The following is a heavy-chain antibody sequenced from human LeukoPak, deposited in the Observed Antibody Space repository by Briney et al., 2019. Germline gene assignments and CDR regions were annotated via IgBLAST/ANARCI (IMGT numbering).Heavy chain of an antibody. CDR2: INPNSGGA. J-gene: IGHJ5*02. D-gene: IGHD2-15*01. CDR3: AKGPPEYCSGGSCHSGRNWIDP. CDR1: GYIFSGYY. V-gene: IGHV1-2*02. Sequence: ASVKVSCKASGYIFSGYYMHWLRQAPGQGLEWMGWINPNSGGADYAQKFQGRATMTRDTSISTAYMALSRLRSDDTAVYYCAKGPPEYCSGGSCHSGRNWIDPWGQGTLVTVSS.